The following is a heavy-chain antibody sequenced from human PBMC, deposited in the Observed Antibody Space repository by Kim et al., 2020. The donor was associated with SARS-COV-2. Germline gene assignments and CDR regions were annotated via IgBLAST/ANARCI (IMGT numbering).Heavy chain of an antibody. CDR3: TTDNLVVVPAAIRWGDYYYYGMDV. D-gene: IGHD2-2*02. V-gene: IGHV3-15*01. CDR2: IKSKTDGGKT. Sequence: GGSLRLSCAASGFTFNNAWMSWVRQAPGKGLEWVGRIKSKTDGGKTDYAAPGKGRFTISRDDSKNTLYLQMNSLKTEDTAVYYCTTDNLVVVPAAIRWGDYYYYGMDVWGQGSTVTVSS. CDR1: GFTFNNAW. J-gene: IGHJ6*02.